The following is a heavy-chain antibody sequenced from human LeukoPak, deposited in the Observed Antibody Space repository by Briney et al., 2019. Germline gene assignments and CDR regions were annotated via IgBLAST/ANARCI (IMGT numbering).Heavy chain of an antibody. D-gene: IGHD3-10*01. CDR1: GFTVSSNY. Sequence: PGGSLRLSCAPSGFTVSSNYMSWVRQAPGKGLEWVSVIYSGGSTYYADSVKGRFTISRDNSKNTLYLQMNSLRTEDTAVYYCARKSGGPFDYWGQGTLVTVSS. J-gene: IGHJ4*02. CDR3: ARKSGGPFDY. CDR2: IYSGGST. V-gene: IGHV3-66*01.